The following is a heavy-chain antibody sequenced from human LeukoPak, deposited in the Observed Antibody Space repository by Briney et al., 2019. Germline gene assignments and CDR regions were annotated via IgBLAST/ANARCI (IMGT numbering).Heavy chain of an antibody. CDR2: INPNSGGT. Sequence: ASVKVSCKASGYTFTGYYMHWVRQAPGQGLEWMGWINPNSGGTNYAQKFQGRVTMTRDTSISTAYMELSRLRSDDTAVCYCARIMVRGALAFDYWGQGTLVTVSS. J-gene: IGHJ4*02. CDR3: ARIMVRGALAFDY. CDR1: GYTFTGYY. V-gene: IGHV1-2*02. D-gene: IGHD3-10*01.